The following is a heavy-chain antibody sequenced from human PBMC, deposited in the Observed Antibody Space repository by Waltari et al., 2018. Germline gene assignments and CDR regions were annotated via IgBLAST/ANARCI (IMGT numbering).Heavy chain of an antibody. J-gene: IGHJ4*02. CDR3: ARSGYEWYYFDY. V-gene: IGHV1-46*01. D-gene: IGHD5-12*01. CDR1: GGTFSSYA. Sequence: QVQLVQSGAEVKKPGSSVKVSCKASGGTFSSYAISWVRQAPGQGLEWMGIINPSGGSTSYAQKFQGRVTMTRDTSTSTVYMELSSLRSEDTAVYYCARSGYEWYYFDYWGQGTLVTVSS. CDR2: INPSGGST.